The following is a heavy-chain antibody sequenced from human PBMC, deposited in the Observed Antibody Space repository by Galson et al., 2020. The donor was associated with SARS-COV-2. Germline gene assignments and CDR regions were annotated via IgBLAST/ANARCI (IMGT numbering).Heavy chain of an antibody. CDR3: ARGGSYVRNWFDS. J-gene: IGHJ5*01. Sequence: ASETLSLTCTVPGGSISRYYWSWIRPAPGKSLEWIGYMYHSGTTRYNPSPKSRVTPSVDTSKNQFSLTLTSVTAADTAVYYCARGGSYVRNWFDSWGQGTPVTVAS. CDR2: MYHSGTT. D-gene: IGHD3-16*01. CDR1: GGSISRYY. V-gene: IGHV4-59*01.